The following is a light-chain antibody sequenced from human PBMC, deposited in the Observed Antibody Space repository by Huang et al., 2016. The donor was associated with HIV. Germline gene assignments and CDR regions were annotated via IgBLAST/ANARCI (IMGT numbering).Light chain of an antibody. CDR3: QQFNNWPPYT. CDR2: GAS. J-gene: IGKJ2*01. Sequence: EIVMTQSPATLSVSPGERVTLSCRASQSINSNLAWYQQKPGQAPRLLIYGASTRATGIPARFSGSGSGAEFTLTISNLQSEDFAVYYCQQFNNWPPYTFGQGTKLEIK. CDR1: QSINSN. V-gene: IGKV3-15*01.